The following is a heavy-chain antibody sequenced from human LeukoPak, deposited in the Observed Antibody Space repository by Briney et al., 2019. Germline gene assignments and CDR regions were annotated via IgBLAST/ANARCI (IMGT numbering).Heavy chain of an antibody. CDR3: ARQSGSYGVYYYYMDV. CDR2: IYYSGST. D-gene: IGHD1-26*01. CDR1: GGSISSSPYY. V-gene: IGHV4-39*01. Sequence: SETLSLTCTVSGGSISSSPYYWGWIRQPPGKGLEWIGSIYYSGSTYYNPSLKSRVTISVDTSKNQFSLKLSSVTAADTAVYFCARQSGSYGVYYYYMDVWGKGTTVTISS. J-gene: IGHJ6*03.